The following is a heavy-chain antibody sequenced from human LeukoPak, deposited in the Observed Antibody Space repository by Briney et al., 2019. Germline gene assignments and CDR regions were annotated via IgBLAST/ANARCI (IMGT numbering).Heavy chain of an antibody. J-gene: IGHJ4*02. CDR1: GGSITSNNW. V-gene: IGHV4-4*02. D-gene: IGHD3-22*01. Sequence: SETLSLTCAVSGGSITSNNWWSWVRQSPGKGLEWIGEIYHTGNSNYNPSLKSRVTISVDKSKNQFSMKLTSVTAEDTAFYYCAKDKRYYDSSGYYSYYFDYWGQGTLVTVSS. CDR2: IYHTGNS. CDR3: AKDKRYYDSSGYYSYYFDY.